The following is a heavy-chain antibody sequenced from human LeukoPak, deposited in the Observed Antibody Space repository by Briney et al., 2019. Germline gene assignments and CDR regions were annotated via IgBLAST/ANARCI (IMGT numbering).Heavy chain of an antibody. Sequence: GGSLRLSCAASGFTFSSYAMSWVRQAPGKGLEWVSVISGSGGSTNYADSVKGRFTISRDNSKNTLYLQMNILRAEDTAVYYCARHIGYDFDYWGQGTLVTVSS. V-gene: IGHV3-23*01. CDR1: GFTFSSYA. CDR3: ARHIGYDFDY. J-gene: IGHJ4*02. CDR2: ISGSGGST. D-gene: IGHD5-12*01.